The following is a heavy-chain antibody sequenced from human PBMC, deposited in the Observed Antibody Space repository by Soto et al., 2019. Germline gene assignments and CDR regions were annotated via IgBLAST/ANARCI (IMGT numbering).Heavy chain of an antibody. D-gene: IGHD1-26*01. CDR2: VYFSGST. CDR1: GVSVSTGSYY. J-gene: IGHJ4*02. Sequence: PSETLSLTCTVSGVSVSTGSYYLSWIRQPPGKGLEWIGYVYFSGSTNYNPSLNSRVTISVDTSKNQFSLKLRSVTAADTAVYYCARGLISGSHYSRGWYYFDSWGQGTQVT. CDR3: ARGLISGSHYSRGWYYFDS. V-gene: IGHV4-61*01.